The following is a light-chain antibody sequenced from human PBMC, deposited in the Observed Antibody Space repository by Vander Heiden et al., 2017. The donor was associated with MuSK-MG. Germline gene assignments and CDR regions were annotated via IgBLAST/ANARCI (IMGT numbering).Light chain of an antibody. CDR1: NLESKP. CDR2: YHS. J-gene: IGLJ2*01. CDR3: QVGDSDDEVL. Sequence: SYLLTHPPSVAVPPGKTARITCVSNNLESKPVHWYQHLPAQAPAFASNYHSPRPAGIAGRFSGSNSGNTATLTISRVEAGEEDDYYRQVGDSDDEVLFGGGTKLTVL. V-gene: IGLV3-21*04.